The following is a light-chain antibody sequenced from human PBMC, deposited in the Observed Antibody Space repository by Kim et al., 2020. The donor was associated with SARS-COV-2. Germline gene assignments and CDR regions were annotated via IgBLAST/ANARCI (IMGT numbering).Light chain of an antibody. CDR1: QSVSSY. J-gene: IGKJ2*01. Sequence: EIVLTQSPATLSLSPGERVTLSCWASQSVSSYLAWYQQKPGQAPRLLIYDAFNRATGIPARFSGSGSGTDFTLTISSLEPEDFAVYYCQQRSNWPYTFGQGTKLEI. V-gene: IGKV3-11*01. CDR2: DAF. CDR3: QQRSNWPYT.